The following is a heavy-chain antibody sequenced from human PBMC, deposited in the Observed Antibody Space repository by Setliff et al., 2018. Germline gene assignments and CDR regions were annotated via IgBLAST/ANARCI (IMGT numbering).Heavy chain of an antibody. V-gene: IGHV4-59*01. Sequence: SETLSLTCTDSGGSISSYYWSWIRQPPGKRLEWIGYIYYSGSTNYNPSLESRVTISVDTSKNQFSLRLNSATAADTAVYYCARLRGAFDYWGQGTLVTVSS. J-gene: IGHJ4*02. CDR1: GGSISSYY. D-gene: IGHD3-16*01. CDR3: ARLRGAFDY. CDR2: IYYSGST.